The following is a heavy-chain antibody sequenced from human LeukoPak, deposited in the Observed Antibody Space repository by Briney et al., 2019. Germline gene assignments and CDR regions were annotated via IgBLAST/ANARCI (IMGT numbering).Heavy chain of an antibody. CDR1: GGSINSHY. CDR3: ASSGQCTNGLCRDVGYMDV. J-gene: IGHJ6*03. V-gene: IGHV4-59*11. Sequence: SETLSLTCTVSGGSINSHYWSWVRQPPGKGLVWIGYISYSGNTNYNPSLKSRVTISMHTSKNQLSPKLNSVTAADTAVYYCASSGQCTNGLCRDVGYMDVWGKGTTVTASS. CDR2: ISYSGNT. D-gene: IGHD2-8*01.